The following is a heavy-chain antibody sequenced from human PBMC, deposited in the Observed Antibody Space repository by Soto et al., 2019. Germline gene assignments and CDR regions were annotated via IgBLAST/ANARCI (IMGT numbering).Heavy chain of an antibody. CDR1: GFIFSGSA. J-gene: IGHJ4*02. Sequence: EVQLVESGGGLVQPGGSLKLSCAASGFIFSGSAIHWVRQASGEGLEWVGRIRSKANSYATACAASLKGRFTISRDDSKNTAYLQMNRLKTEDTAVYYCTTRGDGYNADYDYWGQGTLVTVSS. CDR2: IRSKANSYAT. CDR3: TTRGDGYNADYDY. D-gene: IGHD5-12*01. V-gene: IGHV3-73*01.